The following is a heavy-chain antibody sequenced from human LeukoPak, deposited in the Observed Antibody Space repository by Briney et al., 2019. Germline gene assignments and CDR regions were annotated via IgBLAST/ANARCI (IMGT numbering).Heavy chain of an antibody. CDR1: GGSISSSSYY. Sequence: SETLSLTCTVSGGSISSSSYYWGWIRQPPGKGLEWIGSIYYSGSTYYNPSLKSRVTISVDASKNQFSLKLNSVTAADTAVYYCARDYSSGWYTPFYWGQGTLVTVSS. D-gene: IGHD6-19*01. V-gene: IGHV4-39*07. CDR3: ARDYSSGWYTPFY. J-gene: IGHJ4*02. CDR2: IYYSGST.